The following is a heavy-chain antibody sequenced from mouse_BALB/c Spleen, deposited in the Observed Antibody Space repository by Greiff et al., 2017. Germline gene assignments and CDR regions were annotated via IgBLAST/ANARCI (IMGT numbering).Heavy chain of an antibody. D-gene: IGHD2-13*01. J-gene: IGHJ2*01. CDR1: GYTFTSYY. V-gene: IGHV1S56*01. CDR3: ARVTRGFLYFDY. Sequence: QVQLQQSGPELVKPGASVRISCKASGYTFTSYYIHWVKQRPGQGLEWIGWIYPGNVNTKYNEKFKGKATLTADKSSSTAYMQLSSLTSEDSAVYFCARVTRGFLYFDYWGQGTTLTVSS. CDR2: IYPGNVNT.